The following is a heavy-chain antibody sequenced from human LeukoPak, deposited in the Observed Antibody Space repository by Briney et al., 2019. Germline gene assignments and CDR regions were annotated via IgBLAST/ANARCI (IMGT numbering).Heavy chain of an antibody. V-gene: IGHV3-23*01. CDR3: AKDATSLRYFDFASDY. J-gene: IGHJ4*02. CDR2: ISGSGGST. Sequence: SGGSLRLSCAASGFTFSSYAMSWVRQAPGKGLEWVSAISGSGGSTHYADSVKGRFTISRDNSKNTLYLQMNSLRAEDTAVYYCAKDATSLRYFDFASDYWGQGTLVTVSS. D-gene: IGHD3-9*01. CDR1: GFTFSSYA.